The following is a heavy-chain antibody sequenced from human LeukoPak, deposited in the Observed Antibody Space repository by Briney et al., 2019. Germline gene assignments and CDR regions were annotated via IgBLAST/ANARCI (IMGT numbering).Heavy chain of an antibody. V-gene: IGHV4-34*01. CDR3: ATYSGYSGYDYAFDI. CDR1: GGSFSGYY. J-gene: IGHJ3*02. CDR2: INHSGST. D-gene: IGHD5-12*01. Sequence: SETLSLTCAVYGGSFSGYYWSWIRQLPGKGLEWIGEINHSGSTNYNPSLKSRVTMSVDTSKNQFSLKLSSVTAADTAVYYCATYSGYSGYDYAFDIWGQGTMVTVSS.